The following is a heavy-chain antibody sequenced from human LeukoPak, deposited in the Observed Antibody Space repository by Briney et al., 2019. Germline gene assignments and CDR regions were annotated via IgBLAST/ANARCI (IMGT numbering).Heavy chain of an antibody. V-gene: IGHV1-69*04. J-gene: IGHJ5*02. CDR3: ARGAMVGYDFWSGVNWFDP. CDR2: IIPIFGIA. D-gene: IGHD3-3*01. CDR1: GGTFSSYA. Sequence: SVRVSCKASGGTFSSYAISWVRQAPGQGLEWMGRIIPIFGIANYAQKFQGRVTITADKSTSTAYMELSSLRSEDTAVYYCARGAMVGYDFWSGVNWFDPWGQGTLVTVSS.